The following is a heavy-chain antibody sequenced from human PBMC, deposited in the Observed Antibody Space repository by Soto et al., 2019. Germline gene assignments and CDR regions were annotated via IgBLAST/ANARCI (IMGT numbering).Heavy chain of an antibody. CDR2: IYYSGST. D-gene: IGHD3-10*01. J-gene: IGHJ6*02. V-gene: IGHV4-59*05. CDR1: GGSISSYY. CDR3: RTMVRGVNYYYYGMDV. Sequence: PSETLSLTCTVSGGSISSYYWSWIRQPPGKGLEWIGSIYYSGSTYYNPSLKSRVTISVDTSKNQFSLKLSSVTAADTAVYYCRTMVRGVNYYYYGMDVWGQGTTVTVS.